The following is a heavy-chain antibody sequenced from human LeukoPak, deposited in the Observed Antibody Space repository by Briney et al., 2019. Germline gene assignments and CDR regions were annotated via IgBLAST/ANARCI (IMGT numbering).Heavy chain of an antibody. Sequence: PGGSLRLSCAASGFTFSSYWMHWVRQAPGKGLVWVSRINGDGSSTSYADSVKGRFTISRDNAKNTLYLQMNSLRAEDTAVYYCAKDQRPTVAADAFDVWGQGTMVTVSS. CDR2: INGDGSST. D-gene: IGHD4-23*01. CDR3: AKDQRPTVAADAFDV. V-gene: IGHV3-74*01. J-gene: IGHJ3*01. CDR1: GFTFSSYW.